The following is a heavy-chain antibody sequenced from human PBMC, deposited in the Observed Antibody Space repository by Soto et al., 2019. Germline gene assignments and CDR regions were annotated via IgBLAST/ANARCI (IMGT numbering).Heavy chain of an antibody. V-gene: IGHV1-2*04. Sequence: ASVKVSCKASGYTFTGYYMHWVRQAPGQGLEWMGWINPNSGGTNYAQKFQGWVTMTRDTSISTVYMELSSLRSEDTAVYYCAIIAAAGTDAFDIWGQGTMVTVSS. CDR2: INPNSGGT. D-gene: IGHD6-13*01. CDR1: GYTFTGYY. CDR3: AIIAAAGTDAFDI. J-gene: IGHJ3*02.